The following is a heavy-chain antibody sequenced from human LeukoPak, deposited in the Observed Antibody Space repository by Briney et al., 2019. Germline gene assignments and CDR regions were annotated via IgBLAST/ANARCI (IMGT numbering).Heavy chain of an antibody. CDR3: ARVESLLYYYYMDV. CDR1: GYTFTSYG. CDR2: ISAYNGNT. J-gene: IGHJ6*03. Sequence: EASVKVSCKASGYTFTSYGISWVRQAPGQGLEWMGWISAYNGNTNYAQKLQGRVTMTTDTSTSTAYMELRSLRSDDTAVYYCARVESLLYYYYMDVWGKGTTVTVSS. D-gene: IGHD5-24*01. V-gene: IGHV1-18*01.